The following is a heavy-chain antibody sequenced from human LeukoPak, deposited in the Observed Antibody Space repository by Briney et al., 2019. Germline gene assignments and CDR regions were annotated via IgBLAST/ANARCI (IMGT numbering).Heavy chain of an antibody. D-gene: IGHD1-1*01. CDR2: ISSSSSTI. Sequence: PGGSLRLSCAASGFTFSSYSMNWVRQAPGKGLEWVSYISSSSSTIYYADSVKGRFTISRDNSKSTLYLQMNSLRAEDTAVYFCAKEQQLIKDYFDYWGQGTLATVSS. CDR3: AKEQQLIKDYFDY. CDR1: GFTFSSYS. J-gene: IGHJ4*02. V-gene: IGHV3-48*01.